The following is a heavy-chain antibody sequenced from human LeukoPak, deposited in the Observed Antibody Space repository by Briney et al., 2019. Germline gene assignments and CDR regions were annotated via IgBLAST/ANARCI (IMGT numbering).Heavy chain of an antibody. J-gene: IGHJ6*03. Sequence: GGSLRLSCAASGFTFSSYSMNWVRQAPGKGLEWVSYISSSSSTIYYADSVKGRFTISRDNAKNSLYLQMNSLRAEDTAVYYCARTSNPSYYYYYMDVWGKGTTVTVSS. D-gene: IGHD4-11*01. CDR2: ISSSSSTI. CDR3: ARTSNPSYYYYYMDV. CDR1: GFTFSSYS. V-gene: IGHV3-48*01.